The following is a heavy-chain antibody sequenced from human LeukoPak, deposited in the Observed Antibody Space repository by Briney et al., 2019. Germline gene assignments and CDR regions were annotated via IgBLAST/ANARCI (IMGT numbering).Heavy chain of an antibody. D-gene: IGHD5-18*01. CDR1: GFTVSSNY. CDR3: ARGRGYSFFFDY. Sequence: GGSLRLSCAASGFTVSSNYMSWVRQAPGKGLEWVSVIYSGGSTYYADSVKGRFTISRDKSKNTLYLQMNSLRAEDTAVYYCARGRGYSFFFDYWGQGTLVTVSS. V-gene: IGHV3-66*02. CDR2: IYSGGST. J-gene: IGHJ4*02.